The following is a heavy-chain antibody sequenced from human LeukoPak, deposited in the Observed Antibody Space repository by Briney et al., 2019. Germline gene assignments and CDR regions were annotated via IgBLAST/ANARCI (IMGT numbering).Heavy chain of an antibody. Sequence: PGGSLRLSCAASGFTFGSYSMNWVRQAPGKGLEWVSSISGSSTYIYYADSVKGRFTISRDNAKNSLYLQMNSLRAEDTAVYYCAREWSEHYYYDSSGYFIWGQGTLVTVYS. CDR2: ISGSSTYI. V-gene: IGHV3-21*01. D-gene: IGHD3-22*01. CDR3: AREWSEHYYYDSSGYFI. CDR1: GFTFGSYS. J-gene: IGHJ4*02.